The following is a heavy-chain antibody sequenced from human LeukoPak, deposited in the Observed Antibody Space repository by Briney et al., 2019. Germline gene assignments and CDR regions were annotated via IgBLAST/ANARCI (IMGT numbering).Heavy chain of an antibody. CDR3: ARGDSSGWQKRGSFQH. V-gene: IGHV3-64*01. D-gene: IGHD6-25*01. CDR1: GLTFNSYA. J-gene: IGHJ1*01. CDR2: VSNNGAST. Sequence: GESMRLASAASGLTFNSYAMHWVRHPQGKGLEYDSGVSNNGASTYYANSVKGRFTISRDNSKNMQYLQMGSLEAEDMAVYYCARGDSSGWQKRGSFQHWGQGPLVTVSS.